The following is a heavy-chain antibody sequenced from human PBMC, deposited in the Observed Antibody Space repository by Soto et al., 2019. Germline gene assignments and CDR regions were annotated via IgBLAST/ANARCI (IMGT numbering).Heavy chain of an antibody. D-gene: IGHD2-15*01. J-gene: IGHJ5*02. Sequence: ASVKVSCKASGYSFATYGITWVRQAPGQGLEWLGWISPYNGDTNYAQKLQGRVTMTTDTSTSTAYMELRSLRSDDTAVYYCARGGLGYCSGGSCPKKWFGPWGQGTLVTVSS. CDR2: ISPYNGDT. CDR3: ARGGLGYCSGGSCPKKWFGP. CDR1: GYSFATYG. V-gene: IGHV1-18*01.